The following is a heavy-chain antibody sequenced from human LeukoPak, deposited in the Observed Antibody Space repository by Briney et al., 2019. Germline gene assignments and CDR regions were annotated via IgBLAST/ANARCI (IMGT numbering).Heavy chain of an antibody. J-gene: IGHJ4*02. V-gene: IGHV3-21*01. CDR1: GFTFSGYG. Sequence: GGSLRLSCATSGFTFSGYGMNWVRQAPGKGLEWVSSISSSSSYIYYADSVKGRFTISRDNAKNSLYLQMNSLRAEDTAVYYCATEVDSPPDYWGQGTLVTVSS. CDR2: ISSSSSYI. CDR3: ATEVDSPPDY. D-gene: IGHD3-9*01.